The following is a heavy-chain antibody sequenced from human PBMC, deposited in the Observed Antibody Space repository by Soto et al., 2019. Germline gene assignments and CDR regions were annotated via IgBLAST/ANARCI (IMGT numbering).Heavy chain of an antibody. V-gene: IGHV4-31*03. CDR1: GGSISSGGYY. CDR3: AREADCSGGSCSAENYYYYGMDV. J-gene: IGHJ6*02. D-gene: IGHD2-15*01. CDR2: IYYSGST. Sequence: QVQLQESGPGLVKPSQTLSLTCTVSGGSISSGGYYWSWIRQHPGKGLEWIGYIYYSGSTYYNPSLKSRVTISVDTSKHQFSLKLSSVTAADTAVYYCAREADCSGGSCSAENYYYYGMDVWGQGTTVTVSS.